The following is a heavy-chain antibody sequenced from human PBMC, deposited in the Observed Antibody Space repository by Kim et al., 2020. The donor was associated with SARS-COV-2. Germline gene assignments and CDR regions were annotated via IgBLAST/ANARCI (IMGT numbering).Heavy chain of an antibody. CDR3: ARDGRRGYDIDY. D-gene: IGHD5-12*01. Sequence: GGSLRLSCAGSGFPFSFYGMNWVRQAAGKGPEWLSYIDSSSGTIYYSDSVRGRFTVSRDNAKNSMYLQMNSLRDEDTAVYYCARDGRRGYDIDYWGQGTLVTVSS. CDR2: IDSSSGTI. CDR1: GFPFSFYG. V-gene: IGHV3-48*02. J-gene: IGHJ4*02.